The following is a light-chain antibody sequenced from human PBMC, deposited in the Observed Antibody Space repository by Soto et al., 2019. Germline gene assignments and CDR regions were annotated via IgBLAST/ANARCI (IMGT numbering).Light chain of an antibody. V-gene: IGLV4-69*01. CDR2: LNSDGSH. J-gene: IGLJ2*01. CDR3: QTWGSGIRVV. Sequence: QLVLTQSPSASASLGASVTFTCTLSSGHSSYAIAWHQQQPEKGPRYLMKLNSDGSHSKGDGIPDRFSGSSSGAERYLTISSLQSEDEADYYCQTWGSGIRVVFGGGTKLTVL. CDR1: SGHSSYA.